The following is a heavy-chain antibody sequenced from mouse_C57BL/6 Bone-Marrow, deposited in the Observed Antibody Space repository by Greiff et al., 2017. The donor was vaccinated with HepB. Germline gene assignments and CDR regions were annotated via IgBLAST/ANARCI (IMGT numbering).Heavy chain of an antibody. V-gene: IGHV5-4*01. CDR2: ISDGGSYT. D-gene: IGHD1-1*01. Sequence: EVQLQESGGGLVKPGGSLKLSCAASGFTFSSYAMSWVRQTPEKRLEWVATISDGGSYTYYPDNVKGRFTISRDNAKNNLYLQMSHLKSEDTAMYYCARPRSWYFDVWGTGTTVTVSS. J-gene: IGHJ1*03. CDR3: ARPRSWYFDV. CDR1: GFTFSSYA.